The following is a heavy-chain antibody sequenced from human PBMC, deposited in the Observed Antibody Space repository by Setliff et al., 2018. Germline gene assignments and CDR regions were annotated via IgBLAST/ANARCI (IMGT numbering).Heavy chain of an antibody. J-gene: IGHJ4*02. CDR2: MGAGGDT. CDR1: GFTFSSYA. V-gene: IGHV3-23*01. D-gene: IGHD3-22*01. Sequence: HPGGSLRLSCAASGFTFSSYAMTWVRQAPGKGLEWVSTMGAGGDTYYADSVKGRFTISRDNSKNTLYLQMNSLRAEDTAVYYCAKAAYYYDSSGSYFDYWGQGTLVTVSS. CDR3: AKAAYYYDSSGSYFDY.